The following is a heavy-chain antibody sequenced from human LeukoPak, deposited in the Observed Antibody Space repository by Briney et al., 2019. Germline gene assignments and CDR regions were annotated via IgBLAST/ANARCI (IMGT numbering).Heavy chain of an antibody. CDR2: IYYSGNT. D-gene: IGHD3-3*01. CDR1: GGSVSISNYY. Sequence: PSETLSLTCTVSGGSVSISNYYWSWVRQPPGKGLEWVGSIYYSGNTYYNPSLKSRVTISVDTSQNQFSLKLFSLTAADTAVYYCSRHAHSPSYEFWGQGILVTVSS. V-gene: IGHV4-39*01. J-gene: IGHJ4*02. CDR3: SRHAHSPSYEF.